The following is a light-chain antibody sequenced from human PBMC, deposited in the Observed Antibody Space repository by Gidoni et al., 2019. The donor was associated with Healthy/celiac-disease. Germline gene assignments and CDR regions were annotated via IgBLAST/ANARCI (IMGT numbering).Light chain of an antibody. Sequence: EIVFTQSPATLSLSPGERATLSCRASHRVSSYLAWYQQKHGQAPRILIYDASNRANSIPAMFSGSRYVTDFTLTISSIEQEDFAVYYCQQRSNWPPWTFGQGTKVEIK. CDR1: HRVSSY. J-gene: IGKJ1*01. CDR3: QQRSNWPPWT. CDR2: DAS. V-gene: IGKV3-11*01.